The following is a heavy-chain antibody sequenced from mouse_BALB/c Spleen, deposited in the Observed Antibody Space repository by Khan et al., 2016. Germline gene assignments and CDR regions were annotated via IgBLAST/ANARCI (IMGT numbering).Heavy chain of an antibody. CDR1: GYNFKNYG. CDR3: ARSRLPDLYYAMDY. D-gene: IGHD3-2*02. V-gene: IGHV9-1*02. J-gene: IGHJ4*01. Sequence: QIQLVQSGPELKKPGETVKISCKASGYNFKNYGMNWVKQAPGKGLKWMGWIKTYTGESTYADDFKGRFAIYLEASDSTAYLLINILKDEDKATYFCARSRLPDLYYAMDYWGHGTSVPVSS. CDR2: IKTYTGES.